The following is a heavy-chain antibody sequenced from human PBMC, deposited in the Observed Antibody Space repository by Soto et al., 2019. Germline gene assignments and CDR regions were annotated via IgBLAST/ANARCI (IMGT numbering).Heavy chain of an antibody. CDR3: AGYDFWSGYSSRYYYYMDV. J-gene: IGHJ6*03. Sequence: GGSLRLSCAASGFTVSSNYMSWVRQAPGKGLEWASVIYSGGSTYYADSVKGRFTISRDNSKNTLYLQMNSLRAEDTAVYYCAGYDFWSGYSSRYYYYMDVWGKGTTVTVSS. CDR1: GFTVSSNY. D-gene: IGHD3-3*01. V-gene: IGHV3-66*01. CDR2: IYSGGST.